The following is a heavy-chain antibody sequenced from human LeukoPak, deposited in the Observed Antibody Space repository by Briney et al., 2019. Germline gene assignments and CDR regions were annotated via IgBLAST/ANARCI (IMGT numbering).Heavy chain of an antibody. D-gene: IGHD5/OR15-5a*01. Sequence: KPSETLSLTYTVSGGSISSHYWSWIRQPPGKGLEWIGSIYYSGNTYYTPSLKSRVTISVDTSKNQISLKVSSVTAADTAVYYCARDDVSMSKLDSWGQGTLVTVSS. V-gene: IGHV4-59*11. CDR3: ARDDVSMSKLDS. CDR2: IYYSGNT. CDR1: GGSISSHY. J-gene: IGHJ4*02.